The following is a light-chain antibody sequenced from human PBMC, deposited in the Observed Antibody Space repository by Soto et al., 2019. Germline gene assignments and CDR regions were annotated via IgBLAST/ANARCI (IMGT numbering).Light chain of an antibody. V-gene: IGLV2-8*01. Sequence: QSALTQPPSASGSPGQSVTISCTETSSDVGVYNYVSWYQQHPGKAPKLMIYEVNKRPSGVPDRFSGSKSGNTASLTVSGLQAEDEGDYYCSSNVGSNNLVFGGGTKLTVL. CDR3: SSNVGSNNLV. CDR2: EVN. CDR1: SSDVGVYNY. J-gene: IGLJ3*02.